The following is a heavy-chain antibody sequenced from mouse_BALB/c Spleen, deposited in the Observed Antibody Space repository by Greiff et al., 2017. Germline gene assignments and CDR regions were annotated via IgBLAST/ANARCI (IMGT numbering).Heavy chain of an antibody. CDR2: IWGDGST. CDR3: ARGPGYYYGSSYGAMDY. Sequence: VKLQESGPGLVAPSQSLSITCTVSGFSLTGYGVNWVRQPPGKGLEWLGMIWGDGSTDYNSALKSRLSISKDNSKSQVFLKMNSLQTDDTASYYCARGPGYYYGSSYGAMDYWGQGTSVTVSS. D-gene: IGHD1-1*01. V-gene: IGHV2-6-7*01. CDR1: GFSLTGYG. J-gene: IGHJ4*01.